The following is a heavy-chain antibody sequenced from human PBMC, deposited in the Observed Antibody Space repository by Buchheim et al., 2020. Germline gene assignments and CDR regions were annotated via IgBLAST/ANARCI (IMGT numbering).Heavy chain of an antibody. Sequence: QVQLVQSGAEVKKPGSSVKVSCKASGGTFSSYTISWVRQAPGQGLEWMGRIIPILGIANYAQKFQGRVTITADKSTSTAYMELSSLRSEDTAVYYCARVDCSSTSCYTSWFDPWGQGTL. D-gene: IGHD2-2*02. CDR3: ARVDCSSTSCYTSWFDP. CDR1: GGTFSSYT. V-gene: IGHV1-69*02. J-gene: IGHJ5*02. CDR2: IIPILGIA.